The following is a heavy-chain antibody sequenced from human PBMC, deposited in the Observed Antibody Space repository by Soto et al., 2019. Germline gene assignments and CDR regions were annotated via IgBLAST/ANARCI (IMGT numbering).Heavy chain of an antibody. J-gene: IGHJ4*02. D-gene: IGHD6-13*01. V-gene: IGHV3-30-3*01. CDR1: GFTFSSYA. Sequence: GGSLRLSCAASGFTFSSYAMHWVRQAPGKGLEWVAVISYDGSNKYYADSVKGRFTISRDNSKNTLYLQMNSLRAEDTAVYYCARGGXRVRVNIAAAGTYYFDYWGQGTLVTVSS. CDR2: ISYDGSNK. CDR3: ARGGXRVRVNIAAAGTYYFDY.